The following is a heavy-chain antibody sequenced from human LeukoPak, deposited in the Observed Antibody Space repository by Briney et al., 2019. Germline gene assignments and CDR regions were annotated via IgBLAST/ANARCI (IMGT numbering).Heavy chain of an antibody. CDR3: ARVSSWYYYYYMDV. V-gene: IGHV1-2*02. CDR1: GYTFTGYY. CDR2: INPNSGGT. J-gene: IGHJ6*03. Sequence: ASVKVSCKASGYTFTGYYMHWVRQAPGQGLEWMGWINPNSGGTNYAQKFQGRVTMTRDTSISTAYMELSRLRSDDTAVYYCARVSSWYYYYYMDVWGKGTTVTVSS.